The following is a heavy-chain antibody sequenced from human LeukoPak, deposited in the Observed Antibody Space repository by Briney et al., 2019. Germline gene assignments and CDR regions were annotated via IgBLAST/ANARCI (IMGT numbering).Heavy chain of an antibody. V-gene: IGHV3-21*01. Sequence: GGSLRLSCAASGFTFSSYSMNWVRQAPGKGLEWVSSISSSSSYIYYADSVKGRFTISRDNAKKSLYLQMNSLRAEDTAFYYCATDPRGAYNSGTYPIDYWGQGTLVTVSS. D-gene: IGHD3-10*01. CDR1: GFTFSSYS. CDR3: ATDPRGAYNSGTYPIDY. CDR2: ISSSSSYI. J-gene: IGHJ4*02.